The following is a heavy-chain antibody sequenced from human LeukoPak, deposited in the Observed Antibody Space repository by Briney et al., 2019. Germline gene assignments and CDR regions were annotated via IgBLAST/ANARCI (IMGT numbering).Heavy chain of an antibody. Sequence: ASVKVSCKASGYTFTGYYMHWVRQAPGQGLEWMGWINPYSGGTNYAQKFQGRVTMTRDTSISTAYMELSRLRSDDTAVYYCARVAIFGVVTPNWSDPWGQGTLVTVSS. D-gene: IGHD3-3*01. CDR3: ARVAIFGVVTPNWSDP. V-gene: IGHV1-2*02. CDR2: INPYSGGT. J-gene: IGHJ5*02. CDR1: GYTFTGYY.